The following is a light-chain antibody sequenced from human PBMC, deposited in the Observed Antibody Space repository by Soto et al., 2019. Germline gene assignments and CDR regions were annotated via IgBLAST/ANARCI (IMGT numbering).Light chain of an antibody. Sequence: DIQMTQSPSTLSASVGDRVTITCRASESISTWLAWYRQRPGKAPQLLIYMASTLESGVPSRFSGSGSETQFTLTIDSLQPDDFATYYCQQYYSYPWTFGQGTKVDIK. J-gene: IGKJ1*01. V-gene: IGKV1-5*03. CDR2: MAS. CDR3: QQYYSYPWT. CDR1: ESISTW.